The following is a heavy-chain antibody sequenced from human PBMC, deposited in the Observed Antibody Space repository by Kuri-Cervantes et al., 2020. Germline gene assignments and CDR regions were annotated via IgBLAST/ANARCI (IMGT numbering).Heavy chain of an antibody. CDR2: ISSSSSYI. V-gene: IGHV3-21*05. CDR3: ARDAGGGYCSSTSCYPYYYYYMDV. D-gene: IGHD2-2*01. CDR1: GFTFTSYD. Sequence: ETLSLTCAVSGFTFTSYDMYWVRQPTGKGLEWVSYISSSSSYIYYADSVKGRFTISRDNAKNSLYLQMNSLRAEDTAVYYCARDAGGGYCSSTSCYPYYYYYMDVWGKGTTVTVSS. J-gene: IGHJ6*03.